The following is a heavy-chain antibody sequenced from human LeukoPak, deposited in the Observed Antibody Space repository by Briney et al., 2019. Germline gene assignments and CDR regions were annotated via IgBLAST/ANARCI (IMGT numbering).Heavy chain of an antibody. D-gene: IGHD4-23*01. CDR2: ISSSSSYI. CDR3: ARDRMVIAFDI. CDR1: GFTFSSYS. J-gene: IGHJ3*02. V-gene: IGHV3-21*01. Sequence: PGGSLRLSCAASGFTFSSYSMNWVCQAPGKGLEWVSSISSSSSYIYYADSVKGRFTISRDNAKNSLYLQMNSLRAEDTAVYYCARDRMVIAFDIWGQGTMVTVSS.